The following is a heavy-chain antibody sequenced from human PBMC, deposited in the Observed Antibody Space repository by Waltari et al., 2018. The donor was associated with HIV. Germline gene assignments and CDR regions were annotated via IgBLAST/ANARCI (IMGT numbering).Heavy chain of an antibody. CDR2: ISGSGGNK. CDR1: GFTFNLFA. D-gene: IGHD4-17*01. V-gene: IGHV3-23*01. Sequence: KLLESGGGLVQPGGSLRLSCVASGFTFNLFALKWVRQAPGQGLEGLWMISGSGGNKEYADSVKGRISISRENSKNTVYLQINSLRVDDTAIYYCAKTVPTVTSIFEGFDVWGQGAMVTVSS. J-gene: IGHJ3*01. CDR3: AKTVPTVTSIFEGFDV.